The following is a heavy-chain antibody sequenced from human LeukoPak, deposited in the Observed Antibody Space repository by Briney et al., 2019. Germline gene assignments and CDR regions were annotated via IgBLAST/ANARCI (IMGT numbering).Heavy chain of an antibody. CDR2: INPNSGGT. D-gene: IGHD6-6*01. CDR3: ARGSSSSPLGIEY. CDR1: GYTFTGYY. Sequence: ASVKVSCKASGYTFTGYYMHWVRQAPGQGLEWMGWINPNSGGTNYAQKFQGRVTMTRDTSISTAYMELSRLRSDDTAVYYCARGSSSSPLGIEYWGQGTLVTVSS. V-gene: IGHV1-2*02. J-gene: IGHJ4*02.